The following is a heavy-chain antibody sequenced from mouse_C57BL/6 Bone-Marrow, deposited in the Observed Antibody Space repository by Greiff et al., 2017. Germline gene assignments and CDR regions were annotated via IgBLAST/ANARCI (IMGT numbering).Heavy chain of an antibody. Sequence: EVMLVESGGGLVKPGGSLKLSCAASGFTFSDYGMHWVRQAPEKGLEWVAYISSGSSTIYYADTVKGRFTLSRDTATNTLFLQMTSLRSEDTAVYYCARRWLLPYAMDYWGQGTSVTVSS. CDR1: GFTFSDYG. CDR2: ISSGSSTI. V-gene: IGHV5-17*01. CDR3: ARRWLLPYAMDY. J-gene: IGHJ4*01. D-gene: IGHD2-3*01.